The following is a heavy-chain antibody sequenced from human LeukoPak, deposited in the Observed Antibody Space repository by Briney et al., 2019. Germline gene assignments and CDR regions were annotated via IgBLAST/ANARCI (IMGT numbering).Heavy chain of an antibody. D-gene: IGHD4-23*01. V-gene: IGHV2-5*01. CDR3: THTVDYGGNPNDY. CDR2: IYWNDDK. Sequence: SGPTLVKPTQTLTLTCTFSGFSLSSGVVGVGWIRQPPGKALEWLALIYWNDDKRYSPSLKNRPTITKDTSENQVVLTLTNMEPVDTATYYCTHTVDYGGNPNDYWGQGTLVTVSS. J-gene: IGHJ4*02. CDR1: GFSLSSGVVG.